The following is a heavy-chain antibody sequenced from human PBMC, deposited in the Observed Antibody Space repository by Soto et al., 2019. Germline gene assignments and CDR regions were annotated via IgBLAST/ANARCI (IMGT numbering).Heavy chain of an antibody. D-gene: IGHD6-19*01. CDR2: INHSGST. J-gene: IGHJ5*02. Sequence: PSETLSLTCAVYGGSFSGYYWSWIRQPPGKGLEWIGEINHSGSTNYNPSLKSRVTISVDTSKNQFSLKLSSVTAADTAVYYCARSIAVAGTEWFDPWGQGTLVTVSS. CDR1: GGSFSGYY. V-gene: IGHV4-34*01. CDR3: ARSIAVAGTEWFDP.